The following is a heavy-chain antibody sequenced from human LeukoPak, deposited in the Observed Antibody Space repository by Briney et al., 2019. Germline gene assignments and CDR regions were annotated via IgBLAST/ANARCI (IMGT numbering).Heavy chain of an antibody. CDR3: ARSRISWYQSYFDY. V-gene: IGHV3-30*04. D-gene: IGHD6-13*01. CDR1: GFTFSSYA. CDR2: ISYDGSNK. J-gene: IGHJ4*02. Sequence: GGSLRLSCAASGFTFSSYAMHWVRQAPGKGLEWVAVISYDGSNKYYADSVKGRFTISRDNSKNTLYLQMNSLRADDTAVYYCARSRISWYQSYFDYWGQGTLVTVSS.